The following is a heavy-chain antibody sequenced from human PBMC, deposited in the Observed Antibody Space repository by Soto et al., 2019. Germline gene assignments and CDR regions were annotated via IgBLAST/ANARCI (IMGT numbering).Heavy chain of an antibody. CDR3: AAGDSSDTGDH. Sequence: ASVKVSCKASGDTLSHYGVSWVRQVPGKGLEWMGGTTAIVGTRDYAQKFQGRMTITSDESTTTSYMELNSLTSDDTVVYYCAAGDSSDTGDHWGEGTLVTVSS. D-gene: IGHD5-18*01. V-gene: IGHV1-69*13. CDR2: TTAIVGTR. J-gene: IGHJ4*02. CDR1: GDTLSHYG.